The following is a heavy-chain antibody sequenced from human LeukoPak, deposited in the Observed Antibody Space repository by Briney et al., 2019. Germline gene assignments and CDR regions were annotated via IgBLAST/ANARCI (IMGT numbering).Heavy chain of an antibody. CDR1: GFTFSSYA. D-gene: IGHD3-16*01. V-gene: IGHV3-30*04. CDR2: ISYDGSNK. CDR3: ARDLYSLASYGMDV. Sequence: PGGSLRLSCAASGFTFSSYAMHWVRQAPGKGLEWVAVISYDGSNKYYADSVKGRFTISRDYSKNTLYLQMNSLRAEDTAVYYCARDLYSLASYGMDVWGQGTTVTVSS. J-gene: IGHJ6*02.